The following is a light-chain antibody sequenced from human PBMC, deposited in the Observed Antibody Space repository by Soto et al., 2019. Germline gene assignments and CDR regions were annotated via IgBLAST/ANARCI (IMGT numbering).Light chain of an antibody. CDR3: QHCDSLPLT. V-gene: IGKV1-33*01. J-gene: IGKJ5*01. CDR1: QDISNS. Sequence: DIQMTQSPSSLSASVVDRVTISCQASQDISNSLNWYQQKPGKAPKLLIYDASNLETGVPSRFSGSGSGTDFTFTISSLQPEDIATYYCQHCDSLPLTFGQGTRLEIK. CDR2: DAS.